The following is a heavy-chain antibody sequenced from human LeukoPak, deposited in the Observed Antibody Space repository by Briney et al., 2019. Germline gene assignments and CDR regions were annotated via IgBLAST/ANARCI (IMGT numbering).Heavy chain of an antibody. Sequence: GGTLRLSCAASGFTFRSHGMNWVRQAPGKGLEWVSGISPSGGITYYTDSVRGRFTISRDNSKNTVSLQMNSLKGEDTAVYYCAKDDDWGRFKDWGQGTLVTVSS. CDR2: ISPSGGIT. V-gene: IGHV3-23*01. J-gene: IGHJ1*01. CDR3: AKDDDWGRFKD. CDR1: GFTFRSHG. D-gene: IGHD3-16*01.